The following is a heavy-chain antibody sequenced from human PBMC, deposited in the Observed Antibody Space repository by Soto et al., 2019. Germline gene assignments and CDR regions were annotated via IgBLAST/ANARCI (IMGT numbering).Heavy chain of an antibody. V-gene: IGHV1-18*01. J-gene: IGHJ5*02. CDR3: ARADVVVVAGNWFDP. Sequence: ASVKVSCKASGYTFTSYGISWVRQAPGQGLEWMGWISAYNGNTNYAQKLQGRVTMTTDTSTSTAYMELRSLRSDDTAVYYCARADVVVVAGNWFDPWGQGTLVTVSS. CDR1: GYTFTSYG. CDR2: ISAYNGNT. D-gene: IGHD2-15*01.